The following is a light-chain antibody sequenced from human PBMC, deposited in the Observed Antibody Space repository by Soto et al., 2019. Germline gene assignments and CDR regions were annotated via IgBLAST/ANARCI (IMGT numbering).Light chain of an antibody. V-gene: IGKV3-20*01. CDR2: GAS. J-gene: IGKJ2*01. CDR1: QSVSSSY. Sequence: EIVLTQSPGTLSLSPGERATLACRASQSVSSSYLAWYQQKPGQAPRLLIYGASSRATGIPDRFSGSGSGTDFTLTISRLEPEDFAVYYCQQYGTSPLVTFVQGTNLEIK. CDR3: QQYGTSPLVT.